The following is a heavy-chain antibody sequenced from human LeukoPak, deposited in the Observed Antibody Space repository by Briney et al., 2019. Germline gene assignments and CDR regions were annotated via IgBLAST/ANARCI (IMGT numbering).Heavy chain of an antibody. CDR1: GFTFSSYW. J-gene: IGHJ4*02. Sequence: PGGSLRLSCAASGFTFSSYWMSWVRQAPGKGLEWVSYISSSGSTIYYADSVKGRFTISRDNAKNSLYLQMNSLRAEDTAVYYCARIVGPYYFDYWGQGTLVTVSS. CDR2: ISSSGSTI. V-gene: IGHV3-48*04. D-gene: IGHD1-26*01. CDR3: ARIVGPYYFDY.